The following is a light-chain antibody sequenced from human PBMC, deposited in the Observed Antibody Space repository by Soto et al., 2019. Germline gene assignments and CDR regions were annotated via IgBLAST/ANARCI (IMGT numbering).Light chain of an antibody. V-gene: IGKV1-5*01. J-gene: IGKJ1*01. Sequence: EIPMTRSRGALAACVGEGFTITCRASQSISSWLAWYQHKPGRAPKLLIYDASSLQSGVPPRFSGSGSGTEFTLTISCLQSKNFATYYCQQYYSYPPTFAQGTKV. CDR2: DAS. CDR3: QQYYSYPPT. CDR1: QSISSW.